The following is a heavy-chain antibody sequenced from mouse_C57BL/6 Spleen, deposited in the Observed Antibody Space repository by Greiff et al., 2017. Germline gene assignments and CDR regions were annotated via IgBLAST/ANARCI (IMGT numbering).Heavy chain of an antibody. D-gene: IGHD3-1*01. Sequence: VQLQQPGAELVRPGTSVKLSCKASGYTFTSYWMHWVKQRPGQGLEWIGVIDPSDSYTNYNQKFKGKATLTVDTSSSTAYMQLSSLTSEDSAVYYCAREPRDAMDCWGQGTSVTVSS. CDR3: AREPRDAMDC. V-gene: IGHV1-59*01. J-gene: IGHJ4*01. CDR2: IDPSDSYT. CDR1: GYTFTSYW.